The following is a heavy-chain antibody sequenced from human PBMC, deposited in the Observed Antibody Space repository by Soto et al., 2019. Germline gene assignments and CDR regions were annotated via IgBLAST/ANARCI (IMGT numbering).Heavy chain of an antibody. CDR1: GFTFSSYG. D-gene: IGHD3-22*01. CDR2: ISYDGSNK. J-gene: IGHJ6*02. V-gene: IGHV3-30*18. CDR3: AKGRVVVKNYGMDV. Sequence: QVQLVESGGGVVQPGRSLRLSCAASGFTFSSYGMHWVRQAPGKGLEWVAVISYDGSNKYYADSVKGRFTISRDNSKNTLYLQMNSLRAEDTAVYYCAKGRVVVKNYGMDVWGQGTTVTVSS.